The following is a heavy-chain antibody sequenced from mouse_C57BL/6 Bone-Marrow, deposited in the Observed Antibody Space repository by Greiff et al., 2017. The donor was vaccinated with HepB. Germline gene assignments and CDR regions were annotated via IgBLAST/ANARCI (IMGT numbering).Heavy chain of an antibody. CDR1: GYSFTGYY. CDR3: ARSYYYGSSYLYYFDY. J-gene: IGHJ2*01. D-gene: IGHD1-1*01. V-gene: IGHV1-31*01. Sequence: VQLQQSEPELVKPGASVKISCKASGYSFTGYYMQWVKQSHGNILDWIGYIYPYNGVSSYNQKFKGKATLTVDKSSSTAYMELRSLTSEDSAVYYCARSYYYGSSYLYYFDYWGQGTTLTVSS. CDR2: IYPYNGVS.